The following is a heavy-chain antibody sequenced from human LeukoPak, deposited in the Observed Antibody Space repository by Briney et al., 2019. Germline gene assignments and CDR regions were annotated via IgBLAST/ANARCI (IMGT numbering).Heavy chain of an antibody. CDR2: IHYDGSDK. D-gene: IGHD6-13*01. J-gene: IGHJ4*02. CDR3: AKILPPSAEADTGD. Sequence: HAGGSLRLSCAASGFTFSSYGMHWVRQAPGQGLEWVAFIHYDGSDKYYADSVKGRFIISRDNSKNTLYLKMNSLRTEDTAIYYCAKILPPSAEADTGDWGQGTLVTVSS. V-gene: IGHV3-30*02. CDR1: GFTFSSYG.